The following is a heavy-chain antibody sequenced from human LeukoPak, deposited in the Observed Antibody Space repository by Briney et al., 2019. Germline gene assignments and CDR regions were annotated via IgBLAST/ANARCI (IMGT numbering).Heavy chain of an antibody. J-gene: IGHJ3*02. CDR3: TRTYYDSSGYSDAFDI. CDR2: IYHSGST. CDR1: GGSISSSNW. Sequence: SGTLSLTCAVSGGSISSSNWWSWVRQPPGKGLEWIGEIYHSGSTNYNPSLKSRVTISVDKSKNQFSLKLSSVTAADTAVYYCTRTYYDSSGYSDAFDIWGQGTMVTVSS. V-gene: IGHV4-4*02. D-gene: IGHD3-22*01.